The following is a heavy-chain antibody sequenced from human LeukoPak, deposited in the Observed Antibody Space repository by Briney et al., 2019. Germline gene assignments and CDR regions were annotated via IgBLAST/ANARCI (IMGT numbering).Heavy chain of an antibody. CDR3: ARSRRNDYGDLYYFDY. V-gene: IGHV1-69*13. CDR1: GGTFSSYA. CDR2: IIPIFGTA. D-gene: IGHD4-17*01. Sequence: ASVKVSCKASGGTFSSYAISWVRQAPGQGLEWMGGIIPIFGTANYAQKFQGRVTITADESTSTAYMELSSLRSEDTAVYYCARSRRNDYGDLYYFDYWGQGTLVTVSS. J-gene: IGHJ4*02.